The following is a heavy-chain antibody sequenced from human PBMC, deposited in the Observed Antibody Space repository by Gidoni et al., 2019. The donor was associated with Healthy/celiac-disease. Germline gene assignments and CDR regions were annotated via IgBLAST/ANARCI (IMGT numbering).Heavy chain of an antibody. CDR3: AREHDLLTGHAGGRAFDI. CDR2: ITPLFGTS. CDR1: GGPFRTYP. D-gene: IGHD3-9*01. J-gene: IGHJ3*02. Sequence: QVQLVQSGAEVKKPGSSVRVSCKASGGPFRTYPLNWVRQAPAQGLEWMGGITPLFGTSNYAQKFQGRVTISADKSTITAYMELSRLRSEDTAMYYCAREHDLLTGHAGGRAFDIWGQGTMVTVSS. V-gene: IGHV1-69*06.